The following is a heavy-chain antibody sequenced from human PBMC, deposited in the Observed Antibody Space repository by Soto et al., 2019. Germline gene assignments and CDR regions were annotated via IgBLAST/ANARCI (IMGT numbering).Heavy chain of an antibody. V-gene: IGHV4-34*01. CDR3: ARDTVTLLGY. J-gene: IGHJ4*02. CDR2: INHSGST. CDR1: GGSFSGYY. Sequence: QVQLQQWGAGLLKPSETLSLTCAVYGGSFSGYYWSWIRQPPGKGLEWIGEINHSGSTNYNPSLKSRVTISVDTSKNHFSLKLSSVTAADTAVYYCARDTVTLLGYWGQGTLVTVSS. D-gene: IGHD4-17*01.